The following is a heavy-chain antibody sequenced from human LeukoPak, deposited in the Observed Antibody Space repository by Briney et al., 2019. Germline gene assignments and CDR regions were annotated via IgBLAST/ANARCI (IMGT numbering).Heavy chain of an antibody. CDR3: VRQKTAYDILTGYNFFDY. D-gene: IGHD3-9*01. CDR1: GYTFTGYY. CDR2: INPNSGGT. Sequence: GASVKVSCKASGYTFTGYYMHWVRQAPGQGLEWMGWINPNSGGTNYAQKFQGRVTMTRDTSISTAYMELSRLRSDDTAVYFCVRQKTAYDILTGYNFFDYWGQGTLVTVSS. V-gene: IGHV1-2*02. J-gene: IGHJ4*02.